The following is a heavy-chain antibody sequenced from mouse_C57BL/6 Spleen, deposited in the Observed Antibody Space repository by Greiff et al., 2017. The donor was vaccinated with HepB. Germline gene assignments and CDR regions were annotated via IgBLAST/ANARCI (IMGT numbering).Heavy chain of an antibody. CDR1: GYSITSGYY. D-gene: IGHD4-1*01. CDR2: ISYDGSN. CDR3: ASLGDYYAMDY. Sequence: EVQLKESGPGLVKPSQSLSLTCSVTGYSITSGYYWNWIRQFPGNKLEWMGYISYDGSNNYNPSLKNRISITRDTSKNQFFLKLNSVTTEDTATYYCASLGDYYAMDYWGQGTSVTVSS. J-gene: IGHJ4*01. V-gene: IGHV3-6*01.